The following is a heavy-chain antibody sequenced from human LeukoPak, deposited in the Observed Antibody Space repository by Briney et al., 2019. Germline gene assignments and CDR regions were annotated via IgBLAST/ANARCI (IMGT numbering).Heavy chain of an antibody. V-gene: IGHV3-74*01. CDR3: ARESSDYRDYDAFDI. CDR1: GFTFSTYY. Sequence: GGSLRLSCAASGFTFSTYYMHWVRQAPGKGLVWVSRIVNDGSTTTYAGSVKGRFTISRDNAKNTLFLQMNSLRVEDTAVYYCARESSDYRDYDAFDIWGRGTMVTVSS. J-gene: IGHJ3*02. D-gene: IGHD4-17*01. CDR2: IVNDGSTT.